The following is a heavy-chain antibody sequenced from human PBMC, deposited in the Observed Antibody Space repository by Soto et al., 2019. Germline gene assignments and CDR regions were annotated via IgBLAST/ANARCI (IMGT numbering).Heavy chain of an antibody. D-gene: IGHD1-26*01. CDR1: GFTFSSYA. J-gene: IGHJ4*02. Sequence: GGSLRLSCAASGFTFSSYAMHWVRQAPGKGLEWVAVISYDGSNKYYADSVKGRFTISRDNSKNTLYLQMNSLRAEDTAVYYCASPAGATRMDYWGQGTLVTVSS. CDR3: ASPAGATRMDY. CDR2: ISYDGSNK. V-gene: IGHV3-30-3*01.